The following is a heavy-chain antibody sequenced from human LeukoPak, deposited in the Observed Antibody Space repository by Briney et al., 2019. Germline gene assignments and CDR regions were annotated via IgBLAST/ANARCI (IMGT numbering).Heavy chain of an antibody. CDR1: GITFSSYG. CDR2: IRYDGSNK. V-gene: IGHV3-30*02. D-gene: IGHD2-15*01. J-gene: IGHJ5*02. Sequence: GGSLRLSCAASGITFSSYGMHWVRQAPGKGLEWVAFIRYDGSNKYYAESVKGRFTISRDNSKNTLYLQMNSLRAEDTAVYYCAKDDVGSGLPFGSWGQGTLVTVSS. CDR3: AKDDVGSGLPFGS.